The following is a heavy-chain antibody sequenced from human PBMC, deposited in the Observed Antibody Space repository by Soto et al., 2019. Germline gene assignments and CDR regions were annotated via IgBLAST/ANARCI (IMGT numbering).Heavy chain of an antibody. Sequence: QVQLVQSGAEVKKPGSSVKVSCKASGGTFSSYAISWVRQAPGQGLEWMGGIIPIFGTANYAQKFQGRVTITADESTSTAYMELSSLRSEDTAVYYCARVGDSSSSSYYYYGMDVWGQGTTVPVSS. J-gene: IGHJ6*02. CDR1: GGTFSSYA. CDR2: IIPIFGTA. D-gene: IGHD6-6*01. CDR3: ARVGDSSSSSYYYYGMDV. V-gene: IGHV1-69*01.